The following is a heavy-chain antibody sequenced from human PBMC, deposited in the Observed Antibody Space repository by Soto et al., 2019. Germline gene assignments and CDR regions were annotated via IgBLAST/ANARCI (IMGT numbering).Heavy chain of an antibody. CDR2: IWFDGSNK. V-gene: IGHV3-33*01. CDR3: ARVDVYQLSGAFDI. D-gene: IGHD6-19*01. CDR1: GFTFSSYG. Sequence: GGSLRLSCAASGFTFSSYGMHWVRQAPGKGLEWVAVIWFDGSNKYYADSVKGRFTISRDNSKNTLYLQMNSLRAEDTAVYYCARVDVYQLSGAFDIWGQGTMVTVSS. J-gene: IGHJ3*02.